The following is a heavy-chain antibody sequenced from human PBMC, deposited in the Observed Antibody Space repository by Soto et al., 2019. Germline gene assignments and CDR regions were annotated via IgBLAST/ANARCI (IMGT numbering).Heavy chain of an antibody. D-gene: IGHD6-19*01. CDR1: GGTFRTYT. CDR2: IIPILDVA. CDR3: ARSIQEDTGVAGPKDIWFDP. V-gene: IGHV1-69*02. J-gene: IGHJ5*02. Sequence: QVQLVQSGAEVKRPGSSVKVSCQTSGGTFRTYTINWVRQAPGQGLEWMGRIIPILDVANYAQKFQGRVTITADKSTSTAHRELRSLRSEDTAVYYCARSIQEDTGVAGPKDIWFDPWGQGTLVTVSS.